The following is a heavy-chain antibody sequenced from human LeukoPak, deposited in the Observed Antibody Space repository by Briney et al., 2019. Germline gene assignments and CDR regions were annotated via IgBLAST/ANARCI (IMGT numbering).Heavy chain of an antibody. CDR3: ARDRYSSCDY. Sequence: GGSLRLSCAASGFTFSSYWMSWVRQAPGKGLEWVANIKQDGSEKYYVDSVKGRFTISRDNTKNTLYLQMTSLRAEDTAVYYYARDRYSSCDYWGQGTLVTVSS. V-gene: IGHV3-7*01. J-gene: IGHJ4*02. D-gene: IGHD3-16*02. CDR1: GFTFSSYW. CDR2: IKQDGSEK.